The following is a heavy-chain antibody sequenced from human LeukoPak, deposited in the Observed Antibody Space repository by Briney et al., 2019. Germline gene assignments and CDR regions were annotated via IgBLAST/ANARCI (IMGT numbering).Heavy chain of an antibody. CDR1: GGSISSYY. V-gene: IGHV4-4*07. CDR3: ARRQGLWSFYYYYMDV. D-gene: IGHD3-10*01. Sequence: PSETLSLTCTVSGGSISSYYWSWIRQPAGKGLEWIGRIYTSGSTNYNPSLKSRVTMSVDTSKNQFSLKLSSVTAADTAVYYCARRQGLWSFYYYYMDVWGKGTTVTISS. CDR2: IYTSGST. J-gene: IGHJ6*03.